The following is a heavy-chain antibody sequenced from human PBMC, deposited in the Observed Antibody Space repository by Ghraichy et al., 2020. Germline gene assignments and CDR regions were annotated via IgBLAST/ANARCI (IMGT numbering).Heavy chain of an antibody. D-gene: IGHD6-19*01. J-gene: IGHJ2*01. V-gene: IGHV4-34*01. CDR2: INHSGST. CDR3: ARHSSGWHKGYFDL. CDR1: GGSFSGYY. Sequence: SETLSLTCAVYGGSFSGYYWSWIRQPPGKGLEWIGEINHSGSTNYNPSLKSRVTISVDTSKNQFSLKLSSVTAADTAVYYCARHSSGWHKGYFDLWGRGTLVTVSS.